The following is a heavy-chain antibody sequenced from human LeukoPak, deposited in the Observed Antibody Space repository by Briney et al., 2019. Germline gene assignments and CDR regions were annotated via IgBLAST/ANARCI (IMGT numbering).Heavy chain of an antibody. Sequence: SETLSLTCAVYGGSFSGYYWSWIPQPPGKGLEWIGEINHSGSTNFNPSLKSRVTISVDTSKNQFSLKLSSVTAADTAVYYCARGRTIFGVVIIGYLLDYWGQGTLVTVSS. D-gene: IGHD3-3*01. CDR1: GGSFSGYY. J-gene: IGHJ4*02. V-gene: IGHV4-34*01. CDR3: ARGRTIFGVVIIGYLLDY. CDR2: INHSGST.